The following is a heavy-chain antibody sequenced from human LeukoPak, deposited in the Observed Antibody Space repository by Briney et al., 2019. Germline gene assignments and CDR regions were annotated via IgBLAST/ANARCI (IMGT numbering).Heavy chain of an antibody. CDR3: AREIVDLYYDFWSGPSNYYFDY. J-gene: IGHJ4*02. Sequence: SETLSLTCSVSAGSISSSSYYWGWIRQPPGKGLEWIGSIYYSGSTYYSPSLKSRVTISVDTSKNQFSLKLSSVTAADTAVYYCAREIVDLYYDFWSGPSNYYFDYWGQGTLVTVSS. V-gene: IGHV4-39*07. CDR2: IYYSGST. CDR1: AGSISSSSYY. D-gene: IGHD3-3*01.